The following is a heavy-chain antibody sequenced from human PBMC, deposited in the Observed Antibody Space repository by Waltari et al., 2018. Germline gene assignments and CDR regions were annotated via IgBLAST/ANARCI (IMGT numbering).Heavy chain of an antibody. CDR1: GGSISSSSYY. V-gene: IGHV4-39*01. Sequence: QLQLQESGPGLVKPSETLSLTCTVSGGSISSSSYYWGWIRQPPGKGLEWIGSIYYSGSTYYNPSLNSRVTISVDTSKNQFSLKLSSVTAADTAVYYCARRRDPAFFFDYWGQGTLVTVSS. CDR2: IYYSGST. J-gene: IGHJ4*02. CDR3: ARRRDPAFFFDY.